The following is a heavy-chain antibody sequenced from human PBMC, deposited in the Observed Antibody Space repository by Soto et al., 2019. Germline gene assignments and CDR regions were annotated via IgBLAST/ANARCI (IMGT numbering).Heavy chain of an antibody. CDR1: GYTFTSND. CDR3: ARGPGCSSLSGPYYFDY. D-gene: IGHD2-2*01. CDR2: MNPNSGNT. Sequence: QVQLVQSGAEVKKPGASVKVSCKAAGYTFTSNDINWVRQATGQGLEWMGWMNPNSGNTGYAQKFQGRITMTRNTSISTAYMEVSSLTSEDTAVYYCARGPGCSSLSGPYYFDYWGQGTLVTVSS. V-gene: IGHV1-8*01. J-gene: IGHJ4*02.